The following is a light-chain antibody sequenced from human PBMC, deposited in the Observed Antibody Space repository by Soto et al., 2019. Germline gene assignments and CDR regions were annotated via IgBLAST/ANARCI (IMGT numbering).Light chain of an antibody. Sequence: EIVLTQPPGTLSMSPGERATLSCRASQSVNSNFFAWYQQKPGQAPRLLIYGVSTRATGIPDRFTGSGSGTDFALTISGLEPEDFAVYYCQQYGSSPRTFGQGTKVDIK. CDR2: GVS. CDR1: QSVNSNF. V-gene: IGKV3-20*01. J-gene: IGKJ2*01. CDR3: QQYGSSPRT.